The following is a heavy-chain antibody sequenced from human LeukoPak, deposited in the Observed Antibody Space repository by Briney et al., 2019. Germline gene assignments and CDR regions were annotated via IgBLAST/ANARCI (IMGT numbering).Heavy chain of an antibody. CDR1: GFTFSTYS. V-gene: IGHV3-21*01. J-gene: IGHJ6*03. D-gene: IGHD1-7*01. Sequence: KSGGSLRLSCAASGFTFSTYSMNWVRQAPGKGLEWVSSISTSSSYIYYADSVKGRFTISRDNAKNSLYLQMNSLRAEDTAMYYCARYNWNFGHYMDVWGKGTTVTVSS. CDR2: ISTSSSYI. CDR3: ARYNWNFGHYMDV.